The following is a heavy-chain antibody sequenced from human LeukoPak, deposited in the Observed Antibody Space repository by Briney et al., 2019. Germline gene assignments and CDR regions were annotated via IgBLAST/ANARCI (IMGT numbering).Heavy chain of an antibody. V-gene: IGHV3-23*01. CDR3: AKGSGIQLWLKPFDY. Sequence: GGPLRLSCAASGFTFSSYAMSWVRQAPGKGLEWVSAISGSGGSTYYADSVKGRFTISRDNSKNTLYLQMNSLRAEDTAVYYCAKGSGIQLWLKPFDYWGQGTLVTVSS. CDR1: GFTFSSYA. J-gene: IGHJ4*02. CDR2: ISGSGGST. D-gene: IGHD5-18*01.